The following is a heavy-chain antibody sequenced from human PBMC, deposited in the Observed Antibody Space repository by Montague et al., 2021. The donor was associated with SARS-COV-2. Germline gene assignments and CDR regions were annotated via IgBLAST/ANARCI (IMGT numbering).Heavy chain of an antibody. V-gene: IGHV3-30-3*01. J-gene: IGHJ6*02. Sequence: LSLTCTVSGGSISSSTYYWAWIRQPPGKGLEWVAVISYDGSNKYYADSVKGRFTISRDNSKNTLYLQMNSLRAEDTAVYYCARDILDYGMDVWGQGTTVTVSS. CDR1: GGSISSST. CDR3: ARDILDYGMDV. CDR2: ISYDGSNK. D-gene: IGHD3-9*01.